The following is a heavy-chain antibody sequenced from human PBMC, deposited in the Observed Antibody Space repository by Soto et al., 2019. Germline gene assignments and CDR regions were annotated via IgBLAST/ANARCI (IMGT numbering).Heavy chain of an antibody. D-gene: IGHD2-21*02. J-gene: IGHJ6*02. V-gene: IGHV3-13*05. CDR3: ARTARDFYGLDV. Sequence: EVQLVESGGGLVQPGGSLRLSCEASGFTFRNYDMHWARQGTGKGLEWVSGISAAGDPDYADSVEGRFTIARENAQNSFCLQMTSLRVGDTAVYYCARTARDFYGLDVWGQGTTVIVSS. CDR1: GFTFRNYD. CDR2: ISAAGDP.